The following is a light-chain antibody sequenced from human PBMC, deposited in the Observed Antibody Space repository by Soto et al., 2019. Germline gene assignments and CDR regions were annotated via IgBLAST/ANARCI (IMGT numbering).Light chain of an antibody. CDR1: QSVSNW. CDR3: RQYHSYSWT. CDR2: DAS. J-gene: IGKJ1*01. V-gene: IGKV1-5*01. Sequence: DIQMTQSPSTLSASVGDRVIITCRASQSVSNWLAWYQQKPGKAPELLIYDASSLESGVPSRFSGSGSGTEFTLTISGLQPDDFATYCCRQYHSYSWTFGQGTNVEIK.